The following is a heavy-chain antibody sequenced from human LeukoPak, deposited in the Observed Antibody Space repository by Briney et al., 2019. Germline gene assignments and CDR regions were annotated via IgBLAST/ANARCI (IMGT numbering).Heavy chain of an antibody. CDR1: WCIFSGCA. J-gene: IGHJ4*02. Sequence: GASQRLSCAAAWCIFSGCAVRWGHQPAGNGLEWVVLIGSKAVDYSRVYAASVEGRFTISRDDSKHTAYLQMNSLKTEDTAVYYCTRHLDGIAAYDYWGQGSMVTVSS. CDR2: IGSKAVDYSR. D-gene: IGHD6-13*01. CDR3: TRHLDGIAAYDY. V-gene: IGHV3-73*01.